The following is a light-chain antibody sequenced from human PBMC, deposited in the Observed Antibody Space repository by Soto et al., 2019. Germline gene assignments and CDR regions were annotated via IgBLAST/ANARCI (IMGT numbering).Light chain of an antibody. V-gene: IGLV2-14*01. CDR3: SSYTSSSTLEGV. Sequence: QSVLTQPASVSGSPGQSITISCTGTRSEVVGYNYVSWYQQHPGKAPKLMIYDVSNRPSGVSNRFSGSKSGNTASLTISGLQAEDEADYYCSSYTSSSTLEGVFGTGTKVTVL. J-gene: IGLJ1*01. CDR2: DVS. CDR1: RSEVVGYNY.